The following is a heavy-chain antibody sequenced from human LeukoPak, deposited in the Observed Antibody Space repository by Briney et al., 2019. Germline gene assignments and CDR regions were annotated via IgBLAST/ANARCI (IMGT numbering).Heavy chain of an antibody. J-gene: IGHJ4*02. CDR1: GVSIRSYY. CDR3: ARYGSGTYSLDY. Sequence: PSETLSLTCTVSGVSIRSYYWSWIRQPPGKGLEWIGYIHYSGSTSCNPSLKSRVTISVDTSKNQFSLKLSSVTAADTAVYYCARYGSGTYSLDYWGQGTLVTVSS. CDR2: IHYSGST. D-gene: IGHD3-10*01. V-gene: IGHV4-59*01.